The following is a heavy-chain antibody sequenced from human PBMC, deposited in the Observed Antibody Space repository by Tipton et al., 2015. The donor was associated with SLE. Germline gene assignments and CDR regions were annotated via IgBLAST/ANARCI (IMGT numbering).Heavy chain of an antibody. CDR3: ARIYAAGDYYYGMDV. Sequence: TLSLTCSVSGGSISSHYWSWIRQPPGKGLEWIGYNQDSGSTNYNPSLKSRVTIFVDTSRNQFSLKLSSVTAADTAVYYCARIYAAGDYYYGMDVWGQGTTVTVSS. D-gene: IGHD6-13*01. CDR2: NQDSGST. J-gene: IGHJ6*02. V-gene: IGHV4-59*11. CDR1: GGSISSHY.